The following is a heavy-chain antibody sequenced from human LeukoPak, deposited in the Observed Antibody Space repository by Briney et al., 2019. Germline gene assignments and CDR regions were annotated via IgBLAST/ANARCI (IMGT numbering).Heavy chain of an antibody. CDR3: ARKDLSGYSSLDY. J-gene: IGHJ4*02. V-gene: IGHV1-2*06. D-gene: IGHD5-18*01. CDR2: INPNSAGT. Sequence: GASVEVSCKASGYSFIRYHIHWVRQAPGQGLEWVGRINPNSAGTNYAQKFQGRITMTRDTSISTAYMELNKLTFDDTAVYYCARKDLSGYSSLDYWGQGTLVTVSS. CDR1: GYSFIRYH.